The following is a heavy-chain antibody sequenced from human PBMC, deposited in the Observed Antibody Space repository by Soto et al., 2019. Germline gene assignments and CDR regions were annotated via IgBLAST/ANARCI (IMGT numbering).Heavy chain of an antibody. J-gene: IGHJ6*02. CDR2: INAYNGDT. D-gene: IGHD5-12*01. CDR1: GYTFSTYG. V-gene: IGHV1-18*01. CDR3: ARRATGGMDV. Sequence: QVQLVQSGAEVKKPGASVKVSCKASGYTFSTYGISWVRQAPGQGLEWMGWINAYNGDTKYTERLQGRVTMTTDTSTSTAYMELRSLGSDDTAEYYCARRATGGMDVWGQGTTVTVFS.